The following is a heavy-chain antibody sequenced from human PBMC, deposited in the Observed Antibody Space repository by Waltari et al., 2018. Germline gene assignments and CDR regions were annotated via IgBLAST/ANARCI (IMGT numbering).Heavy chain of an antibody. V-gene: IGHV1-3*01. J-gene: IGHJ4*02. Sequence: QVQLVQSGAEVKKPGASVKVSCKASGYTFTSYAMHWVRQAPGKRLEWMGWINAGNGNTKYSQKFQGRVTITRDTSASTAYMELISLRSEDTAVYYCARDGDIVATNFDYWGQGTLVTVSS. CDR2: INAGNGNT. D-gene: IGHD5-12*01. CDR1: GYTFTSYA. CDR3: ARDGDIVATNFDY.